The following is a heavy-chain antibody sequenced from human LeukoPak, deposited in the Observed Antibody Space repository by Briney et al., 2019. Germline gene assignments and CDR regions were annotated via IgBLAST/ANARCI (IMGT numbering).Heavy chain of an antibody. D-gene: IGHD3-3*01. J-gene: IGHJ6*03. Sequence: GGSLRLSCAASGFTFSSYGMHWVRQAPGKGLEWVAFIRYDGSNKYYADSVKGRFTISRDNSKNTLYLQMNSLRAEDTAVYYCAKDGKGITIFGVDMQGPGNYYYMDVWGKGTTVTVSS. CDR1: GFTFSSYG. CDR3: AKDGKGITIFGVDMQGPGNYYYMDV. V-gene: IGHV3-30*02. CDR2: IRYDGSNK.